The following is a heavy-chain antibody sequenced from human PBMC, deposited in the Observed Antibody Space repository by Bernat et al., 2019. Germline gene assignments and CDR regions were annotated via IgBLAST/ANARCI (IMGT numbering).Heavy chain of an antibody. Sequence: QVQLVESGGGLVKPVGSLRLSCAASGFTFSDYYMSWIRQAPGKGLEWVSYISSSSSYTNYADSVKGRFTISRDNAKNSLYLQMNSLRAEDTAVYYCAGDLVYSSSWRRFDTWGQGTLVTVSS. CDR3: AGDLVYSSSWRRFDT. CDR2: ISSSSSYT. D-gene: IGHD6-13*01. V-gene: IGHV3-11*05. CDR1: GFTFSDYY. J-gene: IGHJ5*02.